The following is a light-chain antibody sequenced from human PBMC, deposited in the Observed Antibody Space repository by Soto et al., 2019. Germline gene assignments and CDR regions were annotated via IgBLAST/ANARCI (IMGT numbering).Light chain of an antibody. Sequence: EIVLTQSPGTLSLSPGERATLSCRASQSVSSSYLAWYQQKPGQAPRLLIYGASSRATGIPDRFSGSGSGTDFTLTISRLEPEDFAVYYCQQYDSSPNTFGQGTMLEIK. J-gene: IGKJ2*01. V-gene: IGKV3-20*01. CDR3: QQYDSSPNT. CDR2: GAS. CDR1: QSVSSSY.